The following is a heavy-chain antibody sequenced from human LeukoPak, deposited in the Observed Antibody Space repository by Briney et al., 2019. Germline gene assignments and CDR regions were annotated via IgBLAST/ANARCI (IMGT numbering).Heavy chain of an antibody. CDR1: GGTFSSYA. CDR2: IIPIFGTA. Sequence: SVKDSCKASGGTFSSYAISWVRQAPGQGLEWMGGIIPIFGTANYAQKFQGRVTITADESTSTAYMELSSLRSEDTAVYYCAREGSMVRGVIRDWGQGTLVTVSS. D-gene: IGHD3-10*01. J-gene: IGHJ4*02. CDR3: AREGSMVRGVIRD. V-gene: IGHV1-69*13.